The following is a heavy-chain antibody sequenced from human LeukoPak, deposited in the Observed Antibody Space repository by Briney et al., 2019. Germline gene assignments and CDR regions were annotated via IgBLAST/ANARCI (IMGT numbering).Heavy chain of an antibody. Sequence: QPGGSLRLSCAASGFTFSSYGMHWVRQAPGKGLEWVANIKQDGSEKYYVDSVKGRFTISRDNAKNSLYLQMNSLRAEDTAVYYCARDIVVVPAGFDYWGQGTLVTVSS. CDR1: GFTFSSYG. V-gene: IGHV3-7*01. CDR3: ARDIVVVPAGFDY. D-gene: IGHD2-2*01. J-gene: IGHJ4*02. CDR2: IKQDGSEK.